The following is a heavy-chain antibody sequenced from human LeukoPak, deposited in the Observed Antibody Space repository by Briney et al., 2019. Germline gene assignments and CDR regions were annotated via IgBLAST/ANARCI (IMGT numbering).Heavy chain of an antibody. CDR2: ISYDGSNK. Sequence: GRSLRLSCAASGFTFSSYGMHWVRQAPGKGLEWVAVISYDGSNKYYADSVKGRFTISRDNSKNTLYLQMNSLRAEDTAVYYCAKDPQPGVAAAVDYWGQGTLVTVSS. V-gene: IGHV3-30*18. CDR1: GFTFSSYG. D-gene: IGHD6-13*01. CDR3: AKDPQPGVAAAVDY. J-gene: IGHJ4*02.